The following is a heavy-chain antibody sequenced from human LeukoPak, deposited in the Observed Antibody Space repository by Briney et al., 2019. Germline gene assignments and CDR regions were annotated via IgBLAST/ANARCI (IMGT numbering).Heavy chain of an antibody. D-gene: IGHD2-21*02. J-gene: IGHJ4*02. Sequence: SETLSLTCTVSGYSISSGYYWGWIRQPPGKGLEWIGSIYHSDSPYYNPSLESRVTISLDTSRNQFSLKLTSVTAADTAVYYCARDLVTSIAGYFDYWGQGTLVTVSS. V-gene: IGHV4-38-2*02. CDR2: IYHSDSP. CDR3: ARDLVTSIAGYFDY. CDR1: GYSISSGYY.